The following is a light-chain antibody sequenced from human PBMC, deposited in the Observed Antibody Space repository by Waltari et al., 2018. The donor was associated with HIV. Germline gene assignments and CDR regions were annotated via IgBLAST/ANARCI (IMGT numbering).Light chain of an antibody. CDR2: DVS. CDR3: SSYTSSSTPVV. J-gene: IGLJ2*01. Sequence: QSALTQPASVSGSPGQSITISCTGTSSDIGTYNYVSWYQQHPGKAPKLMIYDVSKRPAGVSNRFSGSKSGNTASRTVSGLQAEDAADYYCSSYTSSSTPVVFGGGTKLTVL. CDR1: SSDIGTYNY. V-gene: IGLV2-14*01.